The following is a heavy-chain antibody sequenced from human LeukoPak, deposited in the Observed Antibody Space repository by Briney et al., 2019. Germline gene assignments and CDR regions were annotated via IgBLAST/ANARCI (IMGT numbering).Heavy chain of an antibody. Sequence: PGGSLRLSCAASGFTFSSYAMSWVRQAPGGGLEGVSAISGSGGSTYYADSVKGRFTISRDNSKNTMYLLMNSLRAEDTAVYYCAAASYYYYYYMDVWGKGTTVTVSS. J-gene: IGHJ6*03. CDR2: ISGSGGST. V-gene: IGHV3-23*01. D-gene: IGHD2-15*01. CDR1: GFTFSSYA. CDR3: AAASYYYYYYMDV.